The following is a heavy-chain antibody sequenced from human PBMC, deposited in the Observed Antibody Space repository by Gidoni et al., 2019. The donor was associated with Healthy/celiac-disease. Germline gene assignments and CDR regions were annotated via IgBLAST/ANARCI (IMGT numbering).Heavy chain of an antibody. V-gene: IGHV3-23*01. CDR3: AKDPPDFWSGDDAFVI. J-gene: IGHJ3*02. CDR1: RFPFSSYA. Sequence: EVQLLESGGGLVQPGGSVRLSCAATRFPFSSYAMSWVRQAPGKGVEWVSASLGSGGSTYYADYVKGRFTISRDNSKNTLYLQMNSLRAEVTAVYYCAKDPPDFWSGDDAFVIWGQVTMVTVSS. D-gene: IGHD3-3*01. CDR2: SLGSGGST.